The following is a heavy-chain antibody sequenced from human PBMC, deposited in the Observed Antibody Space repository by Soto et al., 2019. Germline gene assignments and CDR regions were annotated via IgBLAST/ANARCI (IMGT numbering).Heavy chain of an antibody. CDR2: IYYSGST. D-gene: IGHD1-1*01. CDR3: ARTYNHNWFDP. V-gene: IGHV4-59*08. J-gene: IGHJ5*02. Sequence: SETLSLTCTVSGGSISSYYWSWIRQPPGKGLEWIGYIYYSGSTNYNPSLKSRVTISVDTSKNQFSLKLSSVTAADTAVYYCARTYNHNWFDPWGQGTLVTVS. CDR1: GGSISSYY.